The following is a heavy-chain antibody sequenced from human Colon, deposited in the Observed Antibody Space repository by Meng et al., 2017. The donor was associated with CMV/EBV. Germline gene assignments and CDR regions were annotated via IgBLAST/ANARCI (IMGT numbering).Heavy chain of an antibody. CDR2: ISSTGHDM. Sequence: GGSLRLSCAVSGFTLRNYNMNWVRQAPAKGLEWVSSISSTGHDMFYADSVKGRFTISTDNAKNTVYLEMNSLTAEDTALYYCARDPYHDFWSGYYYFDYWGQGALVTVSS. D-gene: IGHD3-3*01. CDR3: ARDPYHDFWSGYYYFDY. CDR1: GFTLRNYN. J-gene: IGHJ4*02. V-gene: IGHV3-21*04.